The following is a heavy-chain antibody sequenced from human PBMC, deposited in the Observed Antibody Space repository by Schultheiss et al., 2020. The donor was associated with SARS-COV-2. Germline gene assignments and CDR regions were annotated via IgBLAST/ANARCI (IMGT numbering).Heavy chain of an antibody. Sequence: SETLSLTCTVSGGSISSYYWSWIRQPPGKGLEWIGYIYYSGSTNYNPSLKSRVTISVDTSKNLFSLKLSSVTAADTAVYYCARNPPGGAADYWGQGTLVTVSS. CDR1: GGSISSYY. V-gene: IGHV4-59*08. CDR2: IYYSGST. D-gene: IGHD1-14*01. CDR3: ARNPPGGAADY. J-gene: IGHJ4*02.